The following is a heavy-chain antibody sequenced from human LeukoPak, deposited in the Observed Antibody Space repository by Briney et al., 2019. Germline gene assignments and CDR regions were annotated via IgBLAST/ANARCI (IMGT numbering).Heavy chain of an antibody. CDR1: GGSISSYY. CDR3: ARANERMGATNFDY. CDR2: IYTSGST. Sequence: SETLSLTCTVSGGSISSYYWSWIRQPTGKGLEWIGRIYTSGSTNYNPSLKSRVTMSVDTSKNQFSLQLNSVTPEDTAVYYCARANERMGATNFDYWGQGTLVTVSS. J-gene: IGHJ4*02. V-gene: IGHV4-4*07. D-gene: IGHD1-26*01.